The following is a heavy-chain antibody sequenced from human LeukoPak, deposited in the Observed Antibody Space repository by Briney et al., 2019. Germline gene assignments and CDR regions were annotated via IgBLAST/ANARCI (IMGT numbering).Heavy chain of an antibody. CDR3: ATLGGLRYSGYKDY. D-gene: IGHD5-12*01. J-gene: IGHJ4*02. Sequence: GGSLRLSCVASGFSISSQSLNWVRQAPGKGLEWVSSISSTSRYIFYRDSVKGRFTISRDNAKNSVYLQMNRLRVEDTAVYYCATLGGLRYSGYKDYWGQGTLVTVSS. V-gene: IGHV3-21*01. CDR1: GFSISSQS. CDR2: ISSTSRYI.